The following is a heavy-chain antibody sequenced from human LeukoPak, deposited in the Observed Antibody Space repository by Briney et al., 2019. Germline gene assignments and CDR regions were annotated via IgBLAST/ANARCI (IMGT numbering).Heavy chain of an antibody. Sequence: GGSLRLSCAASGFTFSSYGMHWVRQAPGKGLEWVAVISYDGSNKYYADSVKGRFTISRDNSKNTLYLQMNSLRAEDTAVYYCARADRPGDCLYYWGQGTLVTVSS. CDR2: ISYDGSNK. D-gene: IGHD2-21*02. CDR1: GFTFSSYG. V-gene: IGHV3-30*03. CDR3: ARADRPGDCLYY. J-gene: IGHJ4*02.